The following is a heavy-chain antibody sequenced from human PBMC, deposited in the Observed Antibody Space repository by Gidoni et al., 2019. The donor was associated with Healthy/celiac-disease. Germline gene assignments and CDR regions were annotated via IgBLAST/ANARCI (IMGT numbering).Heavy chain of an antibody. D-gene: IGHD6-19*01. CDR1: GYTFPSYD. CDR2: MNPNSGNT. Sequence: QVQLVQSGAEVKKPGASVKVSCKASGYTFPSYDINWVRQATGQGLEWMGWMNPNSGNTGYAQKFQGRVTMTRNTSISTAYMELSSLRSEDTAVYYCARHPHLIAVAGNNWFDPWGQGTLVTVSS. V-gene: IGHV1-8*01. J-gene: IGHJ5*02. CDR3: ARHPHLIAVAGNNWFDP.